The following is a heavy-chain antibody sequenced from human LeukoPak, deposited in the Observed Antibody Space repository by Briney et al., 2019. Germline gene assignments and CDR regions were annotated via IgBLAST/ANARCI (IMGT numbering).Heavy chain of an antibody. CDR2: IYYSGST. CDR3: AREVQYYDILTGYYYYFDY. J-gene: IGHJ4*02. CDR1: GGSISSGGYY. D-gene: IGHD3-9*01. V-gene: IGHV4-31*03. Sequence: SETLSLTCTVSGGSISSGGYYWSWIRQHPGKGLEWIGYIYYSGSTYYNPSLKSRVTIPVDTSKNQFSLKLSSVTAADTAVYYCAREVQYYDILTGYYYYFDYWGQGTLVTVSS.